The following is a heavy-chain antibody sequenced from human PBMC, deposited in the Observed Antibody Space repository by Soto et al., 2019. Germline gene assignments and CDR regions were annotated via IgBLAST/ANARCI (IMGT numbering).Heavy chain of an antibody. D-gene: IGHD2-21*02. V-gene: IGHV4-30-4*08. Sequence: QVQLQQSGPGLVKPSQTLSLTCTVSGGSISYEYYHWTWIRQSPGKGLEWIGYIHYSGSIIYNPSFKSRVTISVDTSKNQCSLQLSTVTAADTAVYFCARADDGGDRDYYGLDVWGQGTTVTVSS. CDR2: IHYSGSI. CDR1: GGSISYEYYH. CDR3: ARADDGGDRDYYGLDV. J-gene: IGHJ6*02.